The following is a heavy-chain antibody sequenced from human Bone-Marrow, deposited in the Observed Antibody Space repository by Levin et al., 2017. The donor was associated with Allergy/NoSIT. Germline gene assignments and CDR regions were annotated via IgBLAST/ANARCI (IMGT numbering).Heavy chain of an antibody. Sequence: SVKVSCMASGISFSRYRLSWLRQAPGQGLEWMARIIPIVDITNYSQDFQGRVTVTADKSTTTAYMELSSLRSDDTAVYYCASAARRPGSTNFFYFDYWGQGTLVTVSS. D-gene: IGHD3-3*01. V-gene: IGHV1-69*02. CDR3: ASAARRPGSTNFFYFDY. CDR2: IIPIVDIT. J-gene: IGHJ4*02. CDR1: GISFSRYR.